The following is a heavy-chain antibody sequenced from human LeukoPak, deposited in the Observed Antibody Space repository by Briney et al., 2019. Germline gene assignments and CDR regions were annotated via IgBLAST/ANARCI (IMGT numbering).Heavy chain of an antibody. J-gene: IGHJ4*02. V-gene: IGHV1-2*02. D-gene: IGHD3-22*01. Sequence: ASVKVSCKASGYTFTGYYMHWVRQAPGQGIEWMGWINPNSGGTNYAQKFQGRVTLTRDTSISTTYMELSRLRSDDTAVYYCASIDSSGYYSDYWGQGTLVTVSS. CDR2: INPNSGGT. CDR3: ASIDSSGYYSDY. CDR1: GYTFTGYY.